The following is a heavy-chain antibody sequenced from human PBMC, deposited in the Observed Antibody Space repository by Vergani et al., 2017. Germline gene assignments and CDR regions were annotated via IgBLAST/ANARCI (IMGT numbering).Heavy chain of an antibody. V-gene: IGHV4-59*01. J-gene: IGHJ4*02. CDR3: ARADEVVPAASFDY. CDR2: IYYSGST. D-gene: IGHD2-2*01. Sequence: QVQLQESGPGLVKPSETLSLTCTVSGGSISSYYWSWIRQPPGKGLEWIGYIYYSGSTNYNPSLKSRVTISVDTSNNQFSLKLSSVTAADTAVYYCARADEVVPAASFDYWGQGTLVTVSS. CDR1: GGSISSYY.